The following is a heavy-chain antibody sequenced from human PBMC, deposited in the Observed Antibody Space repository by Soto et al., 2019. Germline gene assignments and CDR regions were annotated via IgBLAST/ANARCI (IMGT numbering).Heavy chain of an antibody. V-gene: IGHV3-23*01. J-gene: IGHJ4*02. Sequence: EVQLLESGGGLVQPGGSLRLSCAASGFTLSNYTMSWVRQAPGKGLEWVSSISGSGGSTDYADSVKGRFTLSRDNSKNTLHLQMNSLRAEDTAVYYCAKSIGVDYYFDYWGQGTLVTVSS. CDR2: ISGSGGST. CDR1: GFTLSNYT. D-gene: IGHD3-9*01. CDR3: AKSIGVDYYFDY.